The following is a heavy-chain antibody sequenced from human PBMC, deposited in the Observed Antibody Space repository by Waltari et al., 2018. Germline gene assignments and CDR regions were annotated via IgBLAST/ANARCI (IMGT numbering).Heavy chain of an antibody. D-gene: IGHD3-22*01. V-gene: IGHV3-53*01. CDR3: AKRKPMYYYDSSGYFDY. Sequence: EVQLVESGGGLIQPGGSLRLSCAASGFTVSSNYMSWVRQAPGRGLEWVSVISGWGGGTNYADAGKGRFTISRDNSKNTLYMQMNSLRAEDTAVYYCAKRKPMYYYDSSGYFDYWGHGTLVIVAS. CDR1: GFTVSSNY. CDR2: ISGWGGGT. J-gene: IGHJ4*01.